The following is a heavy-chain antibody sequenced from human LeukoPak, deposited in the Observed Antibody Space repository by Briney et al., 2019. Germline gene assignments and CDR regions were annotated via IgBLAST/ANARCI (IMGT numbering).Heavy chain of an antibody. CDR1: GFSLNTTTAA. V-gene: IGHV2-5*02. CDR3: AHFKFTIFDS. CDR2: IYWDDDK. Sequence: SGPTLVKPTETLTLTCTFSGFSLNTTTAAVGWIRQPPRKALEWLALIYWDDDKRYSPSLKSRLTIIKDSSKNQVVLTMTNMDPVDTATYYCAHFKFTIFDSWGQGTLVTVSS. J-gene: IGHJ4*02. D-gene: IGHD3-3*01.